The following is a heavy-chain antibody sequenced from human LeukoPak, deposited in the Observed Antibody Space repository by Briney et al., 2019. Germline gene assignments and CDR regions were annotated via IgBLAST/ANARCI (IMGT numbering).Heavy chain of an antibody. D-gene: IGHD1-1*01. V-gene: IGHV3-30*18. J-gene: IGHJ5*02. Sequence: GGSLRLSCAASGFTFSSYGMHWVRQAPGKGLEWVAIISPDGNDKYYADSVKGRFTISRDNSKNTLYLQMNSLRAEDTAVYYCAKDQPGAGFDLWGQGTLVTVAS. CDR1: GFTFSSYG. CDR2: ISPDGNDK. CDR3: AKDQPGAGFDL.